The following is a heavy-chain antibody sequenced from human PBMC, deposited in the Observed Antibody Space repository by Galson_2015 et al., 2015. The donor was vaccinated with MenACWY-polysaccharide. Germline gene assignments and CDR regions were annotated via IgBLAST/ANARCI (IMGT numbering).Heavy chain of an antibody. Sequence: SLRLSCAASDFTFSAHGMYWVRQAPGKGLEWVAAIWYDGGKRYYADAVEGRFAVSRDNSQSTLYLQMDSLGVEDTAMYYCARDVHYNDYLGYYFDYWGQGTLVTVSS. CDR2: IWYDGGKR. J-gene: IGHJ4*01. D-gene: IGHD4-11*01. V-gene: IGHV3-33*01. CDR3: ARDVHYNDYLGYYFDY. CDR1: DFTFSAHG.